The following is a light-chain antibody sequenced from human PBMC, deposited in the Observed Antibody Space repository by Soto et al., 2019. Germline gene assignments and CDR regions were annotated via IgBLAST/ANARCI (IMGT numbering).Light chain of an antibody. CDR1: ESVSTN. V-gene: IGKV3-15*01. CDR3: QQYNNWPIT. Sequence: EIVMTQSPATLSVSPGERATLSCRASESVSTNLAWYQQKPGQSPRLLLYGASTRATGIPARFSGSGSGTEFTLTISSLQSEDFALYYCQQYNNWPITFGQGTRLE. CDR2: GAS. J-gene: IGKJ5*01.